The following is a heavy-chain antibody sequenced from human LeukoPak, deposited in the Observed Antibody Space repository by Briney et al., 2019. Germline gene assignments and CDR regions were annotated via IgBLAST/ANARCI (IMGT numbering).Heavy chain of an antibody. V-gene: IGHV3-30-3*01. CDR2: ISYDGSNK. CDR3: ARDSIRAMLRGVINY. CDR1: GFTFSSYA. J-gene: IGHJ4*02. Sequence: GGSLRLSCAASGFTFSSYAMHWVRQAPGKGLEWVAVISYDGSNKDYAGSVKGRFTISRDNSKNTLYLQMNSLRAEDTAVYYCARDSIRAMLRGVINYWGQGTLVTVSS. D-gene: IGHD3-10*01.